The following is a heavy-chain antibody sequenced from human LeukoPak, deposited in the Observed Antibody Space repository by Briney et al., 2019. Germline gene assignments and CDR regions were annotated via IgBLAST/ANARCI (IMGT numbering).Heavy chain of an antibody. Sequence: SETLSLTCTVSGGSISSSSYYWGWIRQPPGKGLEWIGSIYYSGSTYYNPSLKSRVTISVDTSKNQFSLKLSSVTAADTAVDYCARVRLTNYDSSGSQFDYWGQGTLVTVSS. J-gene: IGHJ4*02. D-gene: IGHD3-22*01. CDR2: IYYSGST. CDR1: GGSISSSSYY. CDR3: ARVRLTNYDSSGSQFDY. V-gene: IGHV4-39*01.